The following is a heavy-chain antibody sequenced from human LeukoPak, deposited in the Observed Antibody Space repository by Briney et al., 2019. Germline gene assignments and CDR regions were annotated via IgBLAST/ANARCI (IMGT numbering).Heavy chain of an antibody. D-gene: IGHD3-22*01. CDR2: IRYDGSNK. CDR3: ARPRAYYYDSSGFDY. Sequence: GGSLRLSCAASGFTFSSYGMHWVRQAPGKGLEWVAFIRYDGSNKYYADSVKGRFTISRDNSKNTLYLQMNSLRAEDTAVYYCARPRAYYYDSSGFDYWGQGTLVTVSS. CDR1: GFTFSSYG. J-gene: IGHJ4*02. V-gene: IGHV3-30*02.